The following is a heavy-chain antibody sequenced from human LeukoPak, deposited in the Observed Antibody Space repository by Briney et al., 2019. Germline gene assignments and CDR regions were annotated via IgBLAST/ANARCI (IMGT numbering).Heavy chain of an antibody. V-gene: IGHV3-23*01. Sequence: GGSLRLSCAASGFTFSSYGMSWVRRAPGKGLEWVSAISGSGGSTYYADSVKGRFTISRDNSKNTLYLQMNSLRAEDTAVYYCVRAPTIIRTPPRAPLDIWGQGTMVTVSS. CDR1: GFTFSSYG. CDR3: VRAPTIIRTPPRAPLDI. D-gene: IGHD3-22*01. CDR2: ISGSGGST. J-gene: IGHJ3*02.